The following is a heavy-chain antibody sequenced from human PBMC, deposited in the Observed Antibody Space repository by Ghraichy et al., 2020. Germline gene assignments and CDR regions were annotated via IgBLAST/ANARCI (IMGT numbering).Heavy chain of an antibody. CDR2: ISGSGGGT. V-gene: IGHV3-23*01. Sequence: GGSLRLSCVASGFTFNNYAMSWVRQAPGKGLEWVSSISGSGGGTNYAASVKGRFTISRDNSKNTLYLQMNSLRAEDTAVYYCAKDPLMVRGVIISEIAGEIDCWGQGTLVTVSS. J-gene: IGHJ4*02. D-gene: IGHD3-10*01. CDR1: GFTFNNYA. CDR3: AKDPLMVRGVIISEIAGEIDC.